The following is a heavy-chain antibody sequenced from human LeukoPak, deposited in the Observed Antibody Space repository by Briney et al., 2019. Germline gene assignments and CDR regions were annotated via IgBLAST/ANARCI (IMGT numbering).Heavy chain of an antibody. CDR2: FHYSGST. J-gene: IGHJ3*02. D-gene: IGHD5-12*01. CDR1: GASISSYY. Sequence: SETLSLTCTVSGASISSYYWSWIRQPPGKELECIGYFHYSGSTNYNPSLKSRVTISVDTSRKQFSLKLNSVTAADTAIYYCARLGLPNAFDIWGQGTMVTVSS. CDR3: ARLGLPNAFDI. V-gene: IGHV4-59*08.